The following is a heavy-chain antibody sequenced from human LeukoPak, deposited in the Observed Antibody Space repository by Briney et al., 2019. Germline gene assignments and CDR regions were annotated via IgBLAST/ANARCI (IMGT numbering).Heavy chain of an antibody. J-gene: IGHJ4*02. CDR2: IYYTGST. CDR1: GGPISDYY. CDR3: ARLTGYDWESSYDY. V-gene: IGHV4-59*01. Sequence: SETLSLTCTVSGGPISDYYWGWIRQPPGKGLEWIGYIYYTGSTSYNPSLKSRVTMSLDASKNQFSLELNSVTPADTAVYYCARLTGYDWESSYDYWGQGTLVTVSS. D-gene: IGHD5-12*01.